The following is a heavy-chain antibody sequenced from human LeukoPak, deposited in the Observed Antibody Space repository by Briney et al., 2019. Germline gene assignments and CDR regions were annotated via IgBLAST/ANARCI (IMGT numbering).Heavy chain of an antibody. CDR3: ARSVAGTSHYAFDI. D-gene: IGHD6-19*01. V-gene: IGHV4-61*02. CDR1: GASISSGSYY. J-gene: IGHJ3*02. CDR2: IYTSGST. Sequence: SQTLSLTCTVSGASISSGSYYWSWIRQPAGRGLEWIGRIYTSGSTNYNPSLKSRVTISVDTSKNQFSLKLSSVTAADTAVYNCARSVAGTSHYAFDIWGQGTMVTVSS.